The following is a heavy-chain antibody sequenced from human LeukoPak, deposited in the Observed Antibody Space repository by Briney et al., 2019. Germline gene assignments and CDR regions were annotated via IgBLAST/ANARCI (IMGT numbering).Heavy chain of an antibody. CDR2: IKQDGSEK. Sequence: GGSLRLSCAASGFTFSSYWMSWVRQAPGKGLEWVANIKQDGSEKYYVDSVKGRFTISRDNAKNSLYLQMNSLRAEDTAVYYCAREGATRGSWFDYWGQGTLVTVSS. J-gene: IGHJ4*02. CDR3: AREGATRGSWFDY. V-gene: IGHV3-7*01. CDR1: GFTFSSYW. D-gene: IGHD1-26*01.